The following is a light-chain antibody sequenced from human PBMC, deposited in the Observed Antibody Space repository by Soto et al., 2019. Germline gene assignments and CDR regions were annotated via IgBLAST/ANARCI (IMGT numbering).Light chain of an antibody. CDR1: QTIAGN. J-gene: IGKJ5*01. CDR2: DSI. CDR3: QQYNKWPPIT. V-gene: IGKV3-15*01. Sequence: EMVMTHSPATLSLSPCERATLSFSASQTIAGNLAWYQQKPGQAPRLLIYDSITRATGIPSRFSGSGSGTEFTLTISSLQSEDFAIYYCQQYNKWPPITFGQGTRLEIK.